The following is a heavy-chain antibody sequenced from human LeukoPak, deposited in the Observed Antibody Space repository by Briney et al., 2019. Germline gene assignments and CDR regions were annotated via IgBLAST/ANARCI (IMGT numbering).Heavy chain of an antibody. CDR1: GFTFSIYA. D-gene: IGHD1-14*01. Sequence: GRSLRLSCAASGFTFSIYAMHWVRQAPGKGLEWVGRIKSKTAGGTTDYAAPVKGRFTISRDDSKDTLYLQMNSLKTEDTAVYYCTAEPNWFDPWGQGTLVTVSS. CDR2: IKSKTAGGTT. V-gene: IGHV3-15*01. CDR3: TAEPNWFDP. J-gene: IGHJ5*02.